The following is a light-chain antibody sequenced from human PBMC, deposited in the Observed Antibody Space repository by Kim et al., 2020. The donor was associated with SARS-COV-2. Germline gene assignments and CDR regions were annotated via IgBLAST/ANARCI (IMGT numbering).Light chain of an antibody. CDR2: DAS. Sequence: EIVLTQSPATLSLSPGERATLSCRASQSISSSLSWYQHKPGQAPRLLIYDASKRATGIPARFSGSGSGTDFILTISSLEPEDFAVYYCQQRSYWLTFGGGTKVDIK. CDR3: QQRSYWLT. V-gene: IGKV3-11*01. J-gene: IGKJ4*01. CDR1: QSISSS.